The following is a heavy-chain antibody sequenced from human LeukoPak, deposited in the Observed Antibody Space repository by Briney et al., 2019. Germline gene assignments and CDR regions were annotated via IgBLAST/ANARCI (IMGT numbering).Heavy chain of an antibody. Sequence: SKTLSLTCTVSGVSISSYYWGWIRQPPGKGLEWIGYIYYSGSTNYNPSLKSRVTISVDTSKNQFSPKLSSVTAADTAVYYCARGPPYCSSTSCYPFFDYWGQGTLVTVSS. CDR1: GVSISSYY. CDR2: IYYSGST. CDR3: ARGPPYCSSTSCYPFFDY. V-gene: IGHV4-59*01. D-gene: IGHD2-2*01. J-gene: IGHJ4*02.